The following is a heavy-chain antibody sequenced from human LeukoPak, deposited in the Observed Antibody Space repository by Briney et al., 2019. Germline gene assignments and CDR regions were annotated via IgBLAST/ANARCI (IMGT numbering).Heavy chain of an antibody. Sequence: GGSLRLSCAASGFTFSSYGMHWVRQAPGKGLEWVAFIRYDGSNKYYADSVKGRFTISRDNSKNTLYLQMNSLRAEDTAVYYCAEDTELLWFGELSSNYFDYWGQGTLVTVSS. CDR1: GFTFSSYG. J-gene: IGHJ4*02. V-gene: IGHV3-30*02. CDR2: IRYDGSNK. D-gene: IGHD3-10*01. CDR3: AEDTELLWFGELSSNYFDY.